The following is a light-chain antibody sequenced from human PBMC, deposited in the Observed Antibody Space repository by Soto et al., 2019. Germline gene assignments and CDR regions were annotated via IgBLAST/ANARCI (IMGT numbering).Light chain of an antibody. Sequence: EIVLTQSPATLSLSPGERATLSCRASQSVSSNLAWYQQRPGQAPRLLIYGASTRATGIPARFSGSGSGTEFTLTISGLQSEDFAVYYCQQYHNWPPLTFGGGTKVDIK. V-gene: IGKV3-15*01. CDR1: QSVSSN. CDR3: QQYHNWPPLT. CDR2: GAS. J-gene: IGKJ4*01.